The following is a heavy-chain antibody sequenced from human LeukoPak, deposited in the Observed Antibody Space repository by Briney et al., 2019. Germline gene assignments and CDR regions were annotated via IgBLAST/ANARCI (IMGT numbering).Heavy chain of an antibody. CDR3: ARDFFRYSSSWYYFDY. CDR1: GYTFTSYG. Sequence: ASVKVSCKASGYTFTSYGISWVRQAPGQGLEWMGWISAYNGSTNYAQKLQGRVTMTTDTSTSTAYMELRSLRSDDTAVYYCARDFFRYSSSWYYFDYWGQGTLVTVSS. J-gene: IGHJ4*02. V-gene: IGHV1-18*01. D-gene: IGHD6-13*01. CDR2: ISAYNGST.